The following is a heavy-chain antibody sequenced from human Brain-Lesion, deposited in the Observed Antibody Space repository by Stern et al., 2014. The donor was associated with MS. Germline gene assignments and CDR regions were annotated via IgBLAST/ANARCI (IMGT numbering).Heavy chain of an antibody. CDR1: GGSISSGGYY. V-gene: IGHV4-61*02. J-gene: IGHJ6*02. D-gene: IGHD2-2*01. CDR2: IFNSGST. Sequence: VQLEESGPGLVKPSQTLSLSCTVSGGSISSGGYYWSWIRQPAGKGLEWIGRIFNSGSTSYKPSLKGRVPISIDPPKTQFSLRLNPMTAADTAVYYCARGRVVPGFQYYATDVWGQGTTVIVSS. CDR3: ARGRVVPGFQYYATDV.